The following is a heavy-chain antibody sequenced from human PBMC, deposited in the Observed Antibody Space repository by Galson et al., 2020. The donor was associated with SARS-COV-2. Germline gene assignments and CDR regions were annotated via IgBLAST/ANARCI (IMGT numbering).Heavy chain of an antibody. J-gene: IGHJ6*02. CDR2: IIPIFGTA. D-gene: IGHD6-19*01. CDR3: ASQARGFSSGWYTYYYYGMDV. V-gene: IGHV1-69*13. Sequence: SVKVSCKASGGTFSSYAISWVRQAPGQGLEWMGGIIPIFGTANYAQKFQGRVTITADESTSTAYMELSSLRSEDTAVYYCASQARGFSSGWYTYYYYGMDVWGQGTTVTVSS. CDR1: GGTFSSYA.